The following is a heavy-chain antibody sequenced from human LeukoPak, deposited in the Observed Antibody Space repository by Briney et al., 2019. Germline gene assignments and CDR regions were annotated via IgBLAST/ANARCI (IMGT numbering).Heavy chain of an antibody. D-gene: IGHD4-17*01. J-gene: IGHJ5*02. CDR3: ATELTTVRPPDNWFDP. Sequence: SETLSLTCTVSGGSISSGGYYWSWIRQHPGKGLEWIGYIYYSGSTYYNPSLKSRVTISVDTSKNQFSLKLSSVAAADTAVYYCATELTTVRPPDNWFDPWGQGTLVTVSS. V-gene: IGHV4-31*03. CDR1: GGSISSGGYY. CDR2: IYYSGST.